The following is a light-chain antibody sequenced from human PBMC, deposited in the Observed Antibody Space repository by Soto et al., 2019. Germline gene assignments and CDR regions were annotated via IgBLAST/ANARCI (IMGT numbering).Light chain of an antibody. CDR1: QSVNSD. V-gene: IGKV3-11*01. Sequence: EIVLTQSPATLSLSPGERATLSCRASQSVNSDLAWYQQKPGQAPRLLIYDASNRATGIPARFSGSGSGTDFTLTISSLEPEDFAVYYCQQRSNWPGAITFGGGTKVEIK. CDR2: DAS. CDR3: QQRSNWPGAIT. J-gene: IGKJ4*01.